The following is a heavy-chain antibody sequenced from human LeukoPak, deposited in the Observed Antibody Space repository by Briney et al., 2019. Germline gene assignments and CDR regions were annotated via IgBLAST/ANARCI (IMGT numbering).Heavy chain of an antibody. J-gene: IGHJ4*02. V-gene: IGHV4-34*01. CDR1: GGSFSGYH. CDR2: INDRGRT. Sequence: SETLSLTCAVHGGSFSGYHWNWIRQSPEKGLEWIGEINDRGRTNYNPSLKSRVTLSVDTSRKQFSLRLSAVTAADTALYYCARDSTTVFTRPYYFDFWGQGTLVTVSS. CDR3: ARDSTTVFTRPYYFDF. D-gene: IGHD4-23*01.